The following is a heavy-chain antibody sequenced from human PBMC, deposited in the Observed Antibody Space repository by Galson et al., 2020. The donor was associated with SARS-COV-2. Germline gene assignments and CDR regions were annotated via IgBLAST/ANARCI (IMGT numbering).Heavy chain of an antibody. CDR3: AKDQCSGGACYDAFDI. CDR2: ISARGETT. D-gene: IGHD2-15*01. V-gene: IGHV3-23*01. CDR1: RFIFNIYA. Sequence: GGSLRLSCAASRFIFNIYAMSWVRQSPGKGLEWVSGISARGETTHYADSVKGRFTIPRDNSKNTLYLHMNSLRDEDTAIYYCAKDQCSGGACYDAFDIWGQGTMVTVSS. J-gene: IGHJ3*02.